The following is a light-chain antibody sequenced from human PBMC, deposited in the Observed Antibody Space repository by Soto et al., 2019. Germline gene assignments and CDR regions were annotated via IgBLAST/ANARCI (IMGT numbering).Light chain of an antibody. CDR2: EIT. Sequence: QSSLTQPASVSGSPGQSITISCTGTSSDVGGHNYVSWYQQHPGKAPKLLIYEITNRPSGVSHRFSGSRSGNTASLTISGLQAEDEADYSCKSYRTNRVLGVGTGTKVTVI. CDR1: SSDVGGHNY. J-gene: IGLJ1*01. V-gene: IGLV2-14*01. CDR3: KSYRTNRVLG.